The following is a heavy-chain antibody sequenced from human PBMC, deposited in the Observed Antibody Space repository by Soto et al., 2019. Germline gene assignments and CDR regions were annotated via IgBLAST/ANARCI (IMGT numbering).Heavy chain of an antibody. D-gene: IGHD3-3*01. J-gene: IGHJ5*02. CDR2: MNPNSGNT. CDR3: ARGHPLRITIFGVVPRGLNWFDP. Sequence: QVQLVQSGAEVKKPGASVKVSCKASGYTFTSYDINWVRQATGQGLEWMGWMNPNSGNTGYAQKFQGRVTMTRNTSISTAYMELSSLRSEDTAVYYCARGHPLRITIFGVVPRGLNWFDPWGQGTLVTVSS. CDR1: GYTFTSYD. V-gene: IGHV1-8*01.